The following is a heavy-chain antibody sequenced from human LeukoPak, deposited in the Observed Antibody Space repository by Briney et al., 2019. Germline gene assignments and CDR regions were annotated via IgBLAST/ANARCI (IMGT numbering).Heavy chain of an antibody. D-gene: IGHD6-19*01. V-gene: IGHV4-59*01. CDR3: ARDQNTIAVAGEVGWFDP. J-gene: IGHJ5*02. CDR1: GGSFSGYY. CDR2: IYYSGST. Sequence: SETLSLTCAVYGGSFSGYYWSWIRQPPEKGLEWIGYIYYSGSTNYNPSLKSRVTISVDTSKNQFSLKLSSVTAADTAVYYCARDQNTIAVAGEVGWFDPWGQGTLVTVSS.